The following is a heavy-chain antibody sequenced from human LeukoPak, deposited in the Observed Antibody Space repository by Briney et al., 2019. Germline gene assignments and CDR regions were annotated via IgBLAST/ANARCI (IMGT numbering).Heavy chain of an antibody. CDR3: ARDGSGTAFDI. CDR2: IYSGGST. CDR1: GFTFSSYG. J-gene: IGHJ3*02. V-gene: IGHV3-66*01. Sequence: PGGSLRLSCAASGFTFSSYGMHWVRQAPGKGLEWVSVIYSGGSTYYADSVKGRFTISRDNSKNTLYLQMNSLRAEDTAVYYCARDGSGTAFDIWGQGTMVTVSS. D-gene: IGHD3-10*01.